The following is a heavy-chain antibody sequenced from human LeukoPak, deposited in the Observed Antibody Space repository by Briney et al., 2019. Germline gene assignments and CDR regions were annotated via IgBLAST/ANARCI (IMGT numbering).Heavy chain of an antibody. D-gene: IGHD6-13*01. V-gene: IGHV3-23*01. Sequence: PGGSLRLSCAASGXTFSSYAMSWVRQAPGMGLEWVSAISASGGSTYYADSVKGRFTISRDSSKSTLYLQMNTLTAEDTAVYYCAKRIATAGPYFDYWGQGALVTVSS. CDR2: ISASGGST. J-gene: IGHJ4*02. CDR1: GXTFSSYA. CDR3: AKRIATAGPYFDY.